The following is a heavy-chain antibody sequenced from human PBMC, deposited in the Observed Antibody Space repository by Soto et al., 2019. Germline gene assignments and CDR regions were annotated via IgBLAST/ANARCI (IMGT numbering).Heavy chain of an antibody. Sequence: SETLSLTCAVYGGSFSGYYWSWIRQPPGKGLEWIGEINHSGSTNYNPSLRSRVTISVDTSKNQFSLKLSSVTAADTAVYYCARGPRSSSSWYYYGMDVWGQGTTVTVSS. J-gene: IGHJ6*02. D-gene: IGHD6-6*01. CDR2: INHSGST. CDR1: GGSFSGYY. CDR3: ARGPRSSSSWYYYGMDV. V-gene: IGHV4-34*01.